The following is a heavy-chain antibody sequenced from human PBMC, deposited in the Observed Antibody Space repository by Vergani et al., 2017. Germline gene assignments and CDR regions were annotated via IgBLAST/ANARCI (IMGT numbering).Heavy chain of an antibody. V-gene: IGHV4-30-4*01. CDR3: ARVRRDDSSGYYYYYGMDV. Sequence: QVQLQESGPGLVQPSQTLSLTCTVSGGSISSGDYYWSWIRQPPGKGLEWIGYIYYIGSTYYNPSLTSRVTISVDTSKNQFSLKRSSVTAADTAVYSCARVRRDDSSGYYYYYGMDVWGQGTTVTVSS. CDR2: IYYIGST. J-gene: IGHJ6*02. CDR1: GGSISSGDYY. D-gene: IGHD3-22*01.